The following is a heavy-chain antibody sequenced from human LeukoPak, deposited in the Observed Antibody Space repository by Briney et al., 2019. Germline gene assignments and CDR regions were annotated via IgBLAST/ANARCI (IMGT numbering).Heavy chain of an antibody. V-gene: IGHV4-59*08. CDR3: ARGARAGYNLEPFDY. Sequence: SETLSLTCTVSGXSISYYWNWIRQPPGKGLEWIGYIYYSGSTKYNPSLKSRVTISVDTSKNQFSLKLSSVTAADTAVYYCARGARAGYNLEPFDYWGQGTLVTVSS. CDR1: GXSISYY. D-gene: IGHD5-24*01. J-gene: IGHJ4*02. CDR2: IYYSGST.